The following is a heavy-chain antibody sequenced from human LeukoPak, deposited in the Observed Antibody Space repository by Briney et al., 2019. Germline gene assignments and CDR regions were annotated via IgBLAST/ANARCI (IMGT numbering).Heavy chain of an antibody. Sequence: SETLSLTCSVSGYSISSGYYWGWIRPPPGKGLEWIGSIYHRGSTYYNPSLQSRVTILVDTSKNQFSLRLSAVTAADTAVYYCARLSYSSSTLDYWGQGTLVTVSS. V-gene: IGHV4-38-2*02. CDR3: ARLSYSSSTLDY. D-gene: IGHD6-6*01. CDR2: IYHRGST. CDR1: GYSISSGYY. J-gene: IGHJ4*02.